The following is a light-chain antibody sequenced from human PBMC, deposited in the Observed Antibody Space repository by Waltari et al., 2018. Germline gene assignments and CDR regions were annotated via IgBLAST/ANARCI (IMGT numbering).Light chain of an antibody. CDR1: SSDVGGFNR. V-gene: IGLV2-18*02. Sequence: QSALTQPPSVSGSPGQSVTISCTGTSSDVGGFNRVSGYQQPPGTAPKVMIYGVTNRPSGVPDRFSGANAGNTASLIISGLQAEDDADYYWSSYTSTNTWVFGGGTKLTVL. CDR2: GVT. CDR3: SSYTSTNTWV. J-gene: IGLJ3*02.